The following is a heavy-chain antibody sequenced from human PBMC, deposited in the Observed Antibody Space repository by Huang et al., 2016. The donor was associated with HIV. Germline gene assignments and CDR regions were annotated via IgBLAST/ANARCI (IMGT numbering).Heavy chain of an antibody. D-gene: IGHD3-3*01. V-gene: IGHV7-4-1*02. J-gene: IGHJ4*02. CDR3: ARGFWSGFNPPPYYFDY. CDR1: EYTFTSYA. Sequence: QVQLVQSGSELKKPGASVKVSCKASEYTFTSYAMNWVRQAPGQGLEWLGCINTDTGNPTYAQGFTGRFVFSLDTSVSTAYLQITSLKAEDTAVYYCARGFWSGFNPPPYYFDYWGQGTLVTVSS. CDR2: INTDTGNP.